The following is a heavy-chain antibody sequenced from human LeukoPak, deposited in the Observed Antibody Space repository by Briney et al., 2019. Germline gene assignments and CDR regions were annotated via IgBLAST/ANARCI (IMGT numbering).Heavy chain of an antibody. D-gene: IGHD6-6*01. CDR2: ISSSGSTI. Sequence: PGGSLRLSCAASGFTFSSYNMNWVRQAPGKGLEWVSYISSSGSTIYYADSVKGRFTISRDNAKNSLYLQMNSLRAEDTAVYYCARGTTYSSSVDVWGKGTTVTVSS. J-gene: IGHJ6*04. V-gene: IGHV3-48*04. CDR3: ARGTTYSSSVDV. CDR1: GFTFSSYN.